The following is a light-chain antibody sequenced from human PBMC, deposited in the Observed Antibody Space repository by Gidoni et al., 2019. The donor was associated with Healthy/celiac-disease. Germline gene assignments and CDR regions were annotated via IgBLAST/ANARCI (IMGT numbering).Light chain of an antibody. V-gene: IGLV1-40*01. J-gene: IGLJ2*01. CDR1: SPNIGAGYD. CDR3: QSYDSSLSGSYVV. Sequence: QSVLTQPPSVSGAPGQRVTISCTGSSPNIGAGYDVHWYQQLPGTAPKLLIYGNSNRPSGVPDRFSGSKSGTSASLAITGLQAEDEADYYCQSYDSSLSGSYVVFGGGTKLTVL. CDR2: GNS.